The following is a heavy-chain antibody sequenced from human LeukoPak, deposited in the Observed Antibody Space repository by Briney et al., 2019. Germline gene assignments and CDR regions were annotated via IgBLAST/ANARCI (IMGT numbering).Heavy chain of an antibody. CDR2: IWYDGGNK. D-gene: IGHD2/OR15-2a*01. J-gene: IGHJ4*02. V-gene: IGHV3-33*01. CDR3: AREGPRGNSQFDY. Sequence: GGSLRLSCAASGFTFSSYGMHWVRQAPGKGLEWVALIWYDGGNKYYTDSVKGRLTISRDNSKNTLYLQMNSLRAEDTAIYYCAREGPRGNSQFDYWGQGTLVTVSS. CDR1: GFTFSSYG.